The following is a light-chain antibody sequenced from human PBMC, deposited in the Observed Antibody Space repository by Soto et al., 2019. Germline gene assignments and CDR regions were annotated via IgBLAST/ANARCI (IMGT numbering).Light chain of an antibody. CDR2: DAS. CDR3: QQRSNWPLT. V-gene: IGKV3-11*01. CDR1: QSVSSY. J-gene: IGKJ4*01. Sequence: EIVLTQSPATLSLSPGEIATLSCRASQSVSSYLAWYQQKPGQAPRLLIYDASNRATGIQDRFSGSGSGTDFPLTISSLEPEDFAVYYCQQRSNWPLTFGGGTKVEIK.